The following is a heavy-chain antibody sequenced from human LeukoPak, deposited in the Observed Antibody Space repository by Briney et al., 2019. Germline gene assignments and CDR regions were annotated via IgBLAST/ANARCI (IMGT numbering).Heavy chain of an antibody. CDR1: GGSISSSSYY. CDR3: ARDLGPLGYSSSWTPYNWFDP. J-gene: IGHJ5*02. Sequence: PSETLSLTCTVSGGSISSSSYYWGWIRQPPGKGLEWIGSIYYSGSTYYNPSLKSRVTISVDTSKNQFSLKLSSVTAADTAVYYCARDLGPLGYSSSWTPYNWFDPWGQGTLVTVSS. V-gene: IGHV4-39*07. D-gene: IGHD6-13*01. CDR2: IYYSGST.